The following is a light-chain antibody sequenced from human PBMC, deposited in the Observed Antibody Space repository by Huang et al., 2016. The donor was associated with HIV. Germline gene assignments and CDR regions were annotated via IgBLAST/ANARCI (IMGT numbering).Light chain of an antibody. CDR2: DAS. CDR1: QSVSSY. CDR3: QQRINWPSLT. J-gene: IGKJ4*01. V-gene: IGKV3-11*01. Sequence: EIVLTQSPATLSLSPGERATLSCWASQSVSSYLAWYQQKPGQAPRLLIYDASNRATGIPARFSGSGSGTDFTLTISSLEPEDFAVYYCQQRINWPSLTFGGGTKVEIK.